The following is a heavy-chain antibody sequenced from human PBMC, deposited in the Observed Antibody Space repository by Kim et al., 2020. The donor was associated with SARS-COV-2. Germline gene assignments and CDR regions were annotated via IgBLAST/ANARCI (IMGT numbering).Heavy chain of an antibody. D-gene: IGHD6-19*01. CDR3: AKVSRGSGWPHNFDY. Sequence: GGSLRLSCAASGFTFDDYAMHWVRQVPGKSLGWVSLISGDGDSTSYADSVKGRFTISRDNTINSLYLQMNGLRNEDSALYYCAKVSRGSGWPHNFDYWGQGTLVTVSS. J-gene: IGHJ4*02. V-gene: IGHV3-43*02. CDR1: GFTFDDYA. CDR2: ISGDGDST.